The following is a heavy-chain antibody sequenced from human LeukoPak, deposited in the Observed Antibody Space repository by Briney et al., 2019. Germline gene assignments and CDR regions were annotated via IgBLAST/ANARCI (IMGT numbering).Heavy chain of an antibody. D-gene: IGHD3-3*01. CDR2: MSSDGGDI. J-gene: IGHJ4*02. CDR3: ARGMTYYDFWSGSDYFDY. CDR1: GFTFSRYG. Sequence: GGSLRLSCAASGFTFSRYGMHWVRQAPGKGLEWLAVMSSDGGDIYYADSVKGRFTISRDNSKNTLYLQMNSLRAEDTAVYYCARGMTYYDFWSGSDYFDYWGQGTLVTVSS. V-gene: IGHV3-30*03.